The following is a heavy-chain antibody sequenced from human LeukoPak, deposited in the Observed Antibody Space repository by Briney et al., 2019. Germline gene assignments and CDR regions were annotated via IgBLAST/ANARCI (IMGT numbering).Heavy chain of an antibody. J-gene: IGHJ4*02. CDR3: ARGGNYSFNY. CDR1: GGSIRGYS. V-gene: IGHV4-59*08. D-gene: IGHD1-26*01. Sequence: SETLSLTCTVSGGSIRGYSWSWLRQPPGKGLEWIGYISDSGSTYYNPSLKTRITISLDTSKKQFSLKLNSVTPDDTAVYYCARGGNYSFNYWGQGTLVTVSS. CDR2: ISDSGST.